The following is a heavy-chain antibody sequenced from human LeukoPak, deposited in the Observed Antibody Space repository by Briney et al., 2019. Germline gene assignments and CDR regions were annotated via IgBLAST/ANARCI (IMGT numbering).Heavy chain of an antibody. D-gene: IGHD3-22*01. Sequence: PGRSLRLSCAASGFTLSRYSMSWVRQAPRKGLEWVSAIRERGGHTYYADSVEGRFPVSRDNYKNTLYLQMNSLRDEDTAVYYCAKGKRNYYDSSGYYYHDAFDIWGQGTMVTVSS. CDR2: IRERGGHT. V-gene: IGHV3-23*01. CDR1: GFTLSRYS. J-gene: IGHJ3*02. CDR3: AKGKRNYYDSSGYYYHDAFDI.